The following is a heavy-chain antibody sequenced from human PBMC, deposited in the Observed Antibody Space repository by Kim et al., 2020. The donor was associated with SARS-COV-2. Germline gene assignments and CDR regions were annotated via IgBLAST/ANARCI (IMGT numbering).Heavy chain of an antibody. V-gene: IGHV3-9*01. D-gene: IGHD5-18*01. J-gene: IGHJ4*02. Sequence: GGSLRLSCAASGFTFDDYAMHWVRQAPGKGLEWVSGISWNSGSIGYADSVKGRFTISRDNAKNSLYLQMNSLRAEDTALYYCAKDIGFAAMVLFDYWGQGTLVTVSS. CDR3: AKDIGFAAMVLFDY. CDR1: GFTFDDYA. CDR2: ISWNSGSI.